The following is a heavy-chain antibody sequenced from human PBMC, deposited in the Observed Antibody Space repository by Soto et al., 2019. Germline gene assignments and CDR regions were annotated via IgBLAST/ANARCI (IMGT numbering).Heavy chain of an antibody. Sequence: GGSLRLSCAASGFTFSSYAMSWVRQAPGKGLEWVSAISGSGGSTYYADSVKGRFTISRDNSKNTLYLQMNSLRAEDTAVYYCAKALTRGYSYGSPYNWFDPWGQGTLVTVS. CDR3: AKALTRGYSYGSPYNWFDP. J-gene: IGHJ5*02. D-gene: IGHD5-18*01. CDR1: GFTFSSYA. V-gene: IGHV3-23*01. CDR2: ISGSGGST.